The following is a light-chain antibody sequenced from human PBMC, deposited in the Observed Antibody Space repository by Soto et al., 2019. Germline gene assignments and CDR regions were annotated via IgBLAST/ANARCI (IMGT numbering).Light chain of an antibody. Sequence: DIQMTQSPSSLSASVGDRVTITCRASQSISSYLNWYQQKPGKAPKLLIYAASSLQSGVPSRFRGSGSGTDFTLTISSLQPEDFATYYCQQYHRFPPTFGQGTKVDIK. J-gene: IGKJ1*01. CDR3: QQYHRFPPT. V-gene: IGKV1-39*01. CDR2: AAS. CDR1: QSISSY.